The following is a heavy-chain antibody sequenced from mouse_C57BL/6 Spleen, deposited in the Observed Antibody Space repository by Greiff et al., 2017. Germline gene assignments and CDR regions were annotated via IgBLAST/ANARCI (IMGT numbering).Heavy chain of an antibody. Sequence: VQLQQSGPELVKPGASVKISCKASGYAFSSSWMNWVKQRPGKGLEWIGRIYPGDGDTNYNGKFKGKATLTADKSSSTAYMQLSSLTSEDSAVYFCARTGIYDGYYFDYWGQGTTLTVSS. J-gene: IGHJ2*01. CDR1: GYAFSSSW. V-gene: IGHV1-82*01. CDR2: IYPGDGDT. D-gene: IGHD2-3*01. CDR3: ARTGIYDGYYFDY.